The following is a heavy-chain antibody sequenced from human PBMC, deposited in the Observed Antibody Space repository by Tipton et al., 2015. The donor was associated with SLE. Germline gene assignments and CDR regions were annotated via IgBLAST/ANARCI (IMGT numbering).Heavy chain of an antibody. CDR3: ARAGDRRDGYNFALTY. Sequence: LRLSCTVSGDSMNGYYWSWIRQPPGKGLEWIGYIYHSGITNYNPSLKSQVTISVDTSKYQFSLTLSSVTAADTAVYYCARAGDRRDGYNFALTYWGQGTLVTVSS. CDR1: GDSMNGYY. D-gene: IGHD5-24*01. CDR2: IYHSGIT. J-gene: IGHJ4*02. V-gene: IGHV4-59*01.